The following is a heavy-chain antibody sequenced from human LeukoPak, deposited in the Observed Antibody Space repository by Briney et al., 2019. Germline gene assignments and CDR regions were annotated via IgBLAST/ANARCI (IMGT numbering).Heavy chain of an antibody. Sequence: PGGSLRLSCAASGFTFSSYAMSWVRQAPGKGLEWVSSISGGAASTDYVDSVKGRFTISRDNSKNTLYLQMNSLRAEDTAVYYCAKYGIEVAGKALPDWWGQGTPVTVSS. CDR1: GFTFSSYA. CDR2: ISGGAAST. D-gene: IGHD6-19*01. J-gene: IGHJ4*02. V-gene: IGHV3-23*01. CDR3: AKYGIEVAGKALPDW.